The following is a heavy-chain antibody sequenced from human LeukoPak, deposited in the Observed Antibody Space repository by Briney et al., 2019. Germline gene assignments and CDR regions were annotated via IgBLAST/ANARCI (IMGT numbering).Heavy chain of an antibody. CDR3: ARGGDSAEEIVVVPASDGYFDL. D-gene: IGHD2-2*01. Sequence: SQTLSLTCTVSGGSISSGDYYWSWIRQPPGTGLEWIGYIYYSGSTYYNPSLKSRVTISVDTSKNQFSLKLSSVTAADTAVYYCARGGDSAEEIVVVPASDGYFDLWGRGTLVTVSS. CDR2: IYYSGST. V-gene: IGHV4-30-4*01. J-gene: IGHJ2*01. CDR1: GGSISSGDYY.